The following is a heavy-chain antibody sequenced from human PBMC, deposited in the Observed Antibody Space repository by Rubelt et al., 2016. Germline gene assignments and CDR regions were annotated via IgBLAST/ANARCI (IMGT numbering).Heavy chain of an antibody. J-gene: IGHJ3*02. D-gene: IGHD5-24*01. CDR2: ISAYHGNT. Sequence: QVQLVQSGAEVKKPGASVKVSCKASGYTFTSYGISWVRQAPGQGLEWMGWISAYHGNTNYAQKLQGRVTMTTDTSTSTAHMERRSLRSDDTAVYYCARRDGYNWDDAFDIWGQGTMVTVSS. CDR1: GYTFTSYG. V-gene: IGHV1-18*01. CDR3: ARRDGYNWDDAFDI.